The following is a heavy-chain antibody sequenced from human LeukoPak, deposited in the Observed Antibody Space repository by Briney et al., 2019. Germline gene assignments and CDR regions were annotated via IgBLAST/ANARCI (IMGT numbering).Heavy chain of an antibody. CDR3: ARGQLVVNY. Sequence: PSETLSLTCAVYGGSFSGYYWSWIRQPPGKGLEWIGEINHSGSTNYNPSLKSRVTISVDASKNQFPLKLSSVTAADTAVYYCARGQLVVNYWGQGTLVTVSS. CDR2: INHSGST. CDR1: GGSFSGYY. V-gene: IGHV4-34*01. D-gene: IGHD6-6*01. J-gene: IGHJ4*02.